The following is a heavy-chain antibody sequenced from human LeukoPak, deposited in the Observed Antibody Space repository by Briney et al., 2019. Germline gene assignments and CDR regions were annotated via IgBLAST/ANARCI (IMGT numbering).Heavy chain of an antibody. CDR3: ARSFGN. CDR1: GFTLITYS. J-gene: IGHJ4*02. Sequence: PGGSLRLSCAASGFTLITYSMNWVRQAPGKGLEWVSYISSSSDTIYYADSVKGRFTISRDNVKNSLYLHMNSLRAEDTAVYYCARSFGNWGQGTLVTVSS. D-gene: IGHD1-14*01. V-gene: IGHV3-48*01. CDR2: ISSSSDTI.